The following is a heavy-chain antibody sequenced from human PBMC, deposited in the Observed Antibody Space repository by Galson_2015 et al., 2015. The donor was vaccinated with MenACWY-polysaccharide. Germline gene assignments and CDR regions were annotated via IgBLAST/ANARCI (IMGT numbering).Heavy chain of an antibody. CDR1: GFIFSSYT. CDR3: ARAGYSNPDY. CDR2: ISSSSSTT. Sequence: SLRLSCAASGFIFSSYTMNWVRQAPGKGLEWVSYISSSSSTTYYADSVKGRVTITRDTSASTAYMDLSSLRSEDTAVYYCARAGYSNPDYWGQGTLVTVSS. J-gene: IGHJ4*02. D-gene: IGHD4-11*01. V-gene: IGHV3-48*01.